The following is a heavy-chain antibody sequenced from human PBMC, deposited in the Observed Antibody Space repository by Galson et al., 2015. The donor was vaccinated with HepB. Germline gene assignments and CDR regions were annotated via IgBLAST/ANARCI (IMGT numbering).Heavy chain of an antibody. D-gene: IGHD6-19*01. CDR2: TYYRSKWYN. V-gene: IGHV6-1*01. Sequence: CAISGDSVSSNSAAWNWIRQSPSRGLEWLGRTYYRSKWYNDYAVSVKSRITISPDTSKNQFSLQLNSVTPEDTAVYYCARIARSSGWYGYWYFDLWGRGTLVTVSS. CDR3: ARIARSSGWYGYWYFDL. J-gene: IGHJ2*01. CDR1: GDSVSSNSAA.